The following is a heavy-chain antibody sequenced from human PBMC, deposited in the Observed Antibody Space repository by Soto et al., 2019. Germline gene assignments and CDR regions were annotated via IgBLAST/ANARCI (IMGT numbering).Heavy chain of an antibody. CDR2: IKQDGSEK. V-gene: IGHV3-7*01. CDR1: GFTFSSYW. CDR3: AREIELGYDFWSGSVAGPLYFDY. J-gene: IGHJ4*02. Sequence: GGSLRLSCAASGFTFSSYWMSWVRQAPGKGLEWVANIKQDGSEKYYVDSVKGRFTISRDNAKNSLYLQMNSLRAEDTAVYYCAREIELGYDFWSGSVAGPLYFDYWGQGTLVTVSS. D-gene: IGHD3-3*01.